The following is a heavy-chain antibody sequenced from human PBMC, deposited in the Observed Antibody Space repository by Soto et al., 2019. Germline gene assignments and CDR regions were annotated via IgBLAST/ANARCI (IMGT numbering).Heavy chain of an antibody. CDR1: GFTFSGSW. V-gene: IGHV3-7*04. Sequence: GGSLRLSCAASGFTFSGSWMNWVRQAPGKGLEWVANIHPDGSERYYVDSGKGRFSISRDNADNSLHLQMNSLRAEDTAVYYCARGRRSACDYWGQGILVTVSS. CDR2: IHPDGSER. CDR3: ARGRRSACDY. J-gene: IGHJ4*02.